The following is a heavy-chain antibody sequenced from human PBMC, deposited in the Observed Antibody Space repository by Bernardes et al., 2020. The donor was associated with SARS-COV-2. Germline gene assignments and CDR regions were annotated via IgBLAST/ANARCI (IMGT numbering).Heavy chain of an antibody. CDR3: ARGYYHPRGYYYGLDV. D-gene: IGHD3-22*01. V-gene: IGHV4-34*01. J-gene: IGHJ6*02. CDR1: GGSFSRYY. CDR2: LKHRGVS. Sequence: TLFLTSLISGGSFSRYYFTVVRQPPGPGPEWIAELKHRGVSNNNPSLKSRVTISVDTSKNQFSLNLTSVTAADTAVYFGARGYYHPRGYYYGLDVWGQGTTVTVSS.